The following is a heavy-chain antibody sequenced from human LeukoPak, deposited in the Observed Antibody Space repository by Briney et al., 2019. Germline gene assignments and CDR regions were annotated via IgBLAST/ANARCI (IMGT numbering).Heavy chain of an antibody. J-gene: IGHJ4*02. CDR2: IKQDRSDY. D-gene: IGHD3-16*02. CDR1: GFTFSSYW. CDR3: AREQTPVIHYYFDS. V-gene: IGHV3-7*01. Sequence: GGSLRLSCAASGFTFSSYWMSWVRQAPGKGLEGVANIKQDRSDYYYVDSVKGRYTISRDNAKNSLYLQMNSLRAEDAAVYYCAREQTPVIHYYFDSWGQGILVTVSS.